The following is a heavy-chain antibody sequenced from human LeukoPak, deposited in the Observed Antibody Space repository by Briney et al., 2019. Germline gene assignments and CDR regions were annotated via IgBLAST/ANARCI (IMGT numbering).Heavy chain of an antibody. V-gene: IGHV4-34*01. CDR1: GGSFSGYY. CDR3: ARRRWGSGFA. CDR2: INHSGST. J-gene: IGHJ5*02. Sequence: SETLSLTCAVYGGSFSGYYWSWIRQPPGKGLEWIGEINHSGSTNYNPSLKSRVTISVDTSKNQFSLKLSSVTAADTAVYYCARRRWGSGFAWGQGTVVTVSS. D-gene: IGHD5-12*01.